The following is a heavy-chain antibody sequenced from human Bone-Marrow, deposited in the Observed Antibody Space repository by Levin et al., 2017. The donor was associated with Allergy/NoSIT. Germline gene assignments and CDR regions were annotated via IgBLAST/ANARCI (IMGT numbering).Heavy chain of an antibody. J-gene: IGHJ6*02. Sequence: VASVKVSCKVSGDTLTELSMHWVRQAPGKGLEWMGGFDPEDGETIYAQKFQGRVTMTEDTSTDTAYLELSSLRSEDTAIYYCATLMQQLVADYYYGMDVWGQGTTVTVSS. D-gene: IGHD6-13*01. V-gene: IGHV1-24*01. CDR1: GDTLTELS. CDR3: ATLMQQLVADYYYGMDV. CDR2: FDPEDGET.